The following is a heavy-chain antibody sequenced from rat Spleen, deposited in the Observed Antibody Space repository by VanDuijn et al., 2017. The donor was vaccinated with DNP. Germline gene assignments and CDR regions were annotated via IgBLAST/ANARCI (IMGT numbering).Heavy chain of an antibody. D-gene: IGHD1-9*01. J-gene: IGHJ1*01. CDR3: ATYYGYNWYFDF. CDR2: ISPSGGST. CDR1: GFTFSNYD. Sequence: EVQLVESGGGLVQPGRSLKLSCAASGFTFSNYDMAWVRQAPTKGLEWVASISPSGGSTYYRDSVKGRFTVSRDNAKSSLYLQMESLRSEDTATYYCATYYGYNWYFDFWGPGTMVTVSS. V-gene: IGHV5-27*01.